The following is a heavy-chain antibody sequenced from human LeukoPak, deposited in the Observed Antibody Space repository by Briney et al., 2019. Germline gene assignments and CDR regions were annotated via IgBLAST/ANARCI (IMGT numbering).Heavy chain of an antibody. CDR3: ARSRHHYDFWSGYQDNWFDP. D-gene: IGHD3-3*01. CDR2: IYPGDSDT. V-gene: IGHV5-51*01. J-gene: IGHJ5*02. Sequence: GESLKISCKGSGYSFTSYWIGWVRQMPGKGLEWMGIIYPGDSDTRYSPSFQGQVTISADKSISTAYLQWSSLKASDTAMYYCARSRHHYDFWSGYQDNWFDPWGQGTLVTVSS. CDR1: GYSFTSYW.